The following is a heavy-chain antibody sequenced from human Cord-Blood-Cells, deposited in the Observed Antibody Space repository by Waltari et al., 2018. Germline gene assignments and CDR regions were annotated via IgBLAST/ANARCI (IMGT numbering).Heavy chain of an antibody. V-gene: IGHV4-38-2*01. D-gene: IGHD6-19*01. CDR1: GYSISSGHY. CDR2: IYHSGST. Sequence: QVQLQESGPGLVKPSETLSLTCAVSGYSISSGHYWGWIRQPPGKGLEWIGSIYHSGSTYYNPSLKSRVTISVDTSKNQFSLKLSSVTAADTAVYYCARPLTGYSSGWYWFDPWGQGTLVTVSS. J-gene: IGHJ5*02. CDR3: ARPLTGYSSGWYWFDP.